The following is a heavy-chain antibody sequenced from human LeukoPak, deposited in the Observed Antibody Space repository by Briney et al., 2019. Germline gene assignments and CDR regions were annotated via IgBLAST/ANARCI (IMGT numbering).Heavy chain of an antibody. J-gene: IGHJ4*02. D-gene: IGHD3-22*01. Sequence: SETLSLTCTVSGGSIGSYYWSWIRQPAGKGLEWIGPIYTSGGTVYNPSLKSRVTMSVDTSKNQFSLKLSSVTAADTAVYYCARGVFYYDTSGRGYYFDYWGQGTLVTVSS. CDR1: GGSIGSYY. V-gene: IGHV4-4*07. CDR3: ARGVFYYDTSGRGYYFDY. CDR2: IYTSGGT.